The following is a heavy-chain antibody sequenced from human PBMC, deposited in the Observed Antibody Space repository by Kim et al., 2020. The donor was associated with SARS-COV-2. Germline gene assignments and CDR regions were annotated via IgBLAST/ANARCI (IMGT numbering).Heavy chain of an antibody. CDR3: ARGGPTVTTMFPFDY. J-gene: IGHJ4*02. V-gene: IGHV4-34*01. Sequence: PSLKSRVTISVDTSTNQFSQKLSSESAADTAVYYCARGGPTVTTMFPFDYWGQGTLVTVSS. D-gene: IGHD4-4*01.